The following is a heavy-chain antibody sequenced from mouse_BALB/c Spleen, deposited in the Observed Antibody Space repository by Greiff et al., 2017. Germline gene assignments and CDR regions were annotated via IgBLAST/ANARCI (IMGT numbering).Heavy chain of an antibody. D-gene: IGHD2-4*01. CDR3: AREYYDYDDYYAMDY. J-gene: IGHJ4*01. CDR2: ISSGGST. CDR1: GFTFSSYA. V-gene: IGHV5-6-5*01. Sequence: EVMLVESGGGLVKPGGSLKLSCAASGFTFSSYAMSWVRQTPEKRLEWVASISSGGSTYYPDSVKGRFTISRDNARNILYLQMSSLRSEDTAMYYCAREYYDYDDYYAMDYWGQGTSVTVSS.